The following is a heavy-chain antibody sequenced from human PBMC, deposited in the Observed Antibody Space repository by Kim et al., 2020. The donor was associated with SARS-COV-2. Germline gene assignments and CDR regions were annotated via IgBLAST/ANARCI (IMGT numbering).Heavy chain of an antibody. CDR1: GGSISSYY. Sequence: SETLSLTCTVSGGSISSYYWSWIRQPPGKGLEWIGHIYYSGSTNYNPSLKSRVTISVDTSKNQFSLKLSSVTAADTAVYYCARVGGIAAAERFDPWGQGTLVTVSS. V-gene: IGHV4-59*13. CDR2: IYYSGST. J-gene: IGHJ5*02. CDR3: ARVGGIAAAERFDP. D-gene: IGHD6-13*01.